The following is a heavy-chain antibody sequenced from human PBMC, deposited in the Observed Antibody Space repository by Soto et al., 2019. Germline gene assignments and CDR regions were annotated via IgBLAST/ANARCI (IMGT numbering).Heavy chain of an antibody. CDR2: IDPSDSYT. D-gene: IGHD3-10*01. V-gene: IGHV5-10-1*01. Sequence: GESLKVSCKGSGYSFTSYWISWVRQMPRKGLEWMGRIDPSDSYTNYSPSFQGPVTISADKSISTAYLQWSSLKASATAMDYCAWRPRGYYGAVYYGMDVWGQGTAVNVYS. CDR1: GYSFTSYW. J-gene: IGHJ6*01. CDR3: AWRPRGYYGAVYYGMDV.